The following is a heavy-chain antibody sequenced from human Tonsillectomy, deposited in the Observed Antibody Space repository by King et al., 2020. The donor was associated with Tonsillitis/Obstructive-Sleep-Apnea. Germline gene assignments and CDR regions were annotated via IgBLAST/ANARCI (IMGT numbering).Heavy chain of an antibody. Sequence: VQLVESGGGLVQPGRSLRLSCAASGFTFDDYAMHWVRQAPGKGLEWVSGISWNSGSIGYADSVKGRFTISRDNAKNSLYLQMNSLRAEDTALYYFAKVKSPYCSSTSCYGGYYYMDVWGKGTTVTVSS. J-gene: IGHJ6*03. D-gene: IGHD2-2*01. CDR2: ISWNSGSI. CDR1: GFTFDDYA. V-gene: IGHV3-9*01. CDR3: AKVKSPYCSSTSCYGGYYYMDV.